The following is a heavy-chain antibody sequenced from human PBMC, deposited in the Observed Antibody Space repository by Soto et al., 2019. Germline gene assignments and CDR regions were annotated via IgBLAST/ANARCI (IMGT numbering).Heavy chain of an antibody. J-gene: IGHJ4*02. CDR3: ARERADGGKIY. D-gene: IGHD2-15*01. V-gene: IGHV4-4*02. CDR2: IYLSGAT. CDR1: GGSISSSDNW. Sequence: SETLSLTCAGSGGSISSSDNWWSWVRQPPGKGLEWIGEIYLSGATNYNPSLKSRVTISVDTSKNQFSLKLSSVTAADTAVYYCARERADGGKIYWGQGTLVTVSS.